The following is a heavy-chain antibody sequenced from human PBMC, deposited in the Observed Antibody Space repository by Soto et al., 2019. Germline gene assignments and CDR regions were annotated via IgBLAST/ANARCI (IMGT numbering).Heavy chain of an antibody. CDR3: ARGSYDSYAGFFGMDV. Sequence: SVKVSCKTSGGSFMSQAISWVRQAPGQGPEWMGGIIPFSGTVTYTQRFQDRLTLTADEPTKTAYMELSSLRSEDTAVYYCARGSYDSYAGFFGMDVWGQGTKVTVSS. V-gene: IGHV1-69*13. CDR1: GGSFMSQA. J-gene: IGHJ6*02. CDR2: IIPFSGTV. D-gene: IGHD3-10*01.